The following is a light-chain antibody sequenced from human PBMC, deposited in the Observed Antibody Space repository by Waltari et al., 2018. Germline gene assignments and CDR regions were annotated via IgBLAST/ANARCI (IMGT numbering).Light chain of an antibody. CDR3: QQYNYWPPAYT. Sequence: EVVLTQSPVTLSVSPGERATLSCRASRNVGTSLAWYQQKPGQATRLLIYDTSTRATGFPARFSGSGSGTEFTLTISSLQSEDFGVYYCQQYNYWPPAYTFGQGTKLEIK. V-gene: IGKV3-15*01. J-gene: IGKJ2*01. CDR1: RNVGTS. CDR2: DTS.